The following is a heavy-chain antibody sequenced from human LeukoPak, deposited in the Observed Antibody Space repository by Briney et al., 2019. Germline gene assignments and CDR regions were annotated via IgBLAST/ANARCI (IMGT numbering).Heavy chain of an antibody. CDR1: GYTFTGYY. D-gene: IGHD1-7*01. CDR2: INPNSGGT. V-gene: IGHV1-2*02. Sequence: ASVKVSCKASGYTFTGYYMHWVRQAPGQGLEWMGWINPNSGGTNYAQKFQGRVTMTRDTSISTAYMELSRLRSDDTAVYYCARDRENWNSAGLDYWGQGTLVTVSS. J-gene: IGHJ4*02. CDR3: ARDRENWNSAGLDY.